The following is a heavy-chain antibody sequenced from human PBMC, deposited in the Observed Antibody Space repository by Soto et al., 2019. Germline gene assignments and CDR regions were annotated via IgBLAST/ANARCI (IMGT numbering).Heavy chain of an antibody. CDR3: ARLKMVRGVNPHYYYGMDV. Sequence: SETLSLTCTVSGGSISSYYWSWIRQPPGKGLEWIGYIYYSGSTNYNPSLKSRVTISVDTSKNQFSLKLSSVTAADTAVYYCARLKMVRGVNPHYYYGMDVWGQGTTVTVSS. CDR2: IYYSGST. CDR1: GGSISSYY. V-gene: IGHV4-59*01. D-gene: IGHD3-10*01. J-gene: IGHJ6*02.